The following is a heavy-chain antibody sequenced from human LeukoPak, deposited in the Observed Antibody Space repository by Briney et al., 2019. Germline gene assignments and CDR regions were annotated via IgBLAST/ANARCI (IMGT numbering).Heavy chain of an antibody. V-gene: IGHV3-7*01. CDR2: INQDGSEN. Sequence: GGSLRLSCAASGFTVSSNYMSWVRQAPGMGLEWVANINQDGSENYYVDSVKGRFTISRDNANNSLYLHMNSLRAEDTAVYYCARDPPSGYDSPGDWGQGTLVTVSS. CDR3: ARDPPSGYDSPGD. CDR1: GFTVSSNY. J-gene: IGHJ4*02. D-gene: IGHD3-22*01.